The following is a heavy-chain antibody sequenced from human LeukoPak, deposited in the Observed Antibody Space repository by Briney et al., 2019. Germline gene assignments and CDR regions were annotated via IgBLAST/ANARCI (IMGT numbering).Heavy chain of an antibody. Sequence: SETLSLTCTVSGGSISGYYWSWIRQPPGKGLEWIGYIYYTGSGTTSYNPSLKSRVTISVDTSKNQFSLMLSSVTAADTAVYYCARHGRDGYNLTYFDYWGQGTLVTVSS. CDR1: GGSISGYY. D-gene: IGHD5-24*01. CDR2: IYYTGSGTT. V-gene: IGHV4-59*08. CDR3: ARHGRDGYNLTYFDY. J-gene: IGHJ4*02.